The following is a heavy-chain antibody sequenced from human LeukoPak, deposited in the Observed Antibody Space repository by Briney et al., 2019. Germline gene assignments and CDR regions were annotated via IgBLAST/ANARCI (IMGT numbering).Heavy chain of an antibody. CDR3: ARDPGDSDDAFDI. D-gene: IGHD2-21*02. J-gene: IGHJ3*02. CDR2: IWYDGSNK. CDR1: GFTFSSYV. Sequence: GRSLRLSCAASGFTFSSYVRHWVRQAPGKGLEWVAVIWYDGSNKYYADSVKGRFTISRDNSKNTLYLQMNSLRAEDTAVYYCARDPGDSDDAFDIWGQGTMVTVSS. V-gene: IGHV3-33*01.